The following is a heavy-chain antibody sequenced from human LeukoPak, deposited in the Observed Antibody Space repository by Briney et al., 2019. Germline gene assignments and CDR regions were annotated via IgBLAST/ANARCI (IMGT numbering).Heavy chain of an antibody. Sequence: GASVKVSCKASGYTFTSYGITWVRQAPGQGLEWMGWISAHNGKTNYAQKFQGRVTMTTDTSTSTAYMGLRSLRSDDTAVYYCARGDVVVSAAVRFDPWGQGTLVTVSS. CDR3: ARGDVVVSAAVRFDP. CDR1: GYTFTSYG. CDR2: ISAHNGKT. V-gene: IGHV1-18*01. J-gene: IGHJ5*02. D-gene: IGHD2-2*01.